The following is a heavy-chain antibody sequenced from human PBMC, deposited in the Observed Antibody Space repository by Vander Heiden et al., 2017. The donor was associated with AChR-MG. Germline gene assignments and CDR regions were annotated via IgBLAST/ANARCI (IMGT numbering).Heavy chain of an antibody. CDR2: INHSGST. Sequence: QVQLQQWGAGLLKPSETLSLTCAVSGGSFSGYFWSLIRQPPGEGLEWIREINHSGSTNYNPSLKSRVTISVDTSKNQFSLKLSSVTAADTAVYYCARGDVVVVAAGMDFWSNYWGQGTLVTVSS. V-gene: IGHV4-34*01. J-gene: IGHJ4*02. CDR3: ARGDVVVVAAGMDFWSNY. D-gene: IGHD2-15*01. CDR1: GGSFSGYF.